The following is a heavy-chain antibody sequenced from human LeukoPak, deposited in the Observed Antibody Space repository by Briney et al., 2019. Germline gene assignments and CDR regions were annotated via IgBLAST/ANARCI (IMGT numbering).Heavy chain of an antibody. CDR1: GYTFTGYY. J-gene: IGHJ4*02. V-gene: IGHV1-2*02. CDR3: ARAYSGYEAFDY. Sequence: GSVKVSCKASGYTFTGYYIHWVRQAPGQGLEWMGWINRNSGGTNYAQKFQGRVTMTRDTSITYMELSSLRSDDTAVYDCARAYSGYEAFDYWGQGTLVTVSS. CDR2: INRNSGGT. D-gene: IGHD5-12*01.